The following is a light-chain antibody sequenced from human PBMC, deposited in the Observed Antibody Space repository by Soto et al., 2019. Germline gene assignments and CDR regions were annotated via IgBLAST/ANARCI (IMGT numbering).Light chain of an antibody. J-gene: IGKJ1*01. CDR2: AAS. Sequence: DIQMTQSPSTLPASVGDRVTITCRASQGTRTDLGWYQQQPGKAPKRLIYAASNLQSEVPSRFSGSGSGTEFTLTISILQPEDYATYYCLQHYNYPSTFGQGTKVDIK. V-gene: IGKV1-17*01. CDR1: QGTRTD. CDR3: LQHYNYPST.